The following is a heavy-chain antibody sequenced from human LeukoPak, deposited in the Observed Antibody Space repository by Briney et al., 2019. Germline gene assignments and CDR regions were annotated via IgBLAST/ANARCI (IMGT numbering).Heavy chain of an antibody. CDR1: GGSISSYY. Sequence: SETLSLTCTVSGGSISSYYWSWIRQPPGKGLEWIGYIYTSGSTNYNPSLKSRVTISVDTSKNQFSLKLSSVTAADTAVYYCARSGDDYIYFDFWGQGTLVTVSS. CDR3: ARSGDDYIYFDF. J-gene: IGHJ4*02. D-gene: IGHD5-24*01. CDR2: IYTSGST. V-gene: IGHV4-4*09.